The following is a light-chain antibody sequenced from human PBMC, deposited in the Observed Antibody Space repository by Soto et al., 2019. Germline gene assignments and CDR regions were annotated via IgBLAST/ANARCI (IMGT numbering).Light chain of an antibody. CDR2: DGS. CDR3: QQHNSYSRT. CDR1: QSISRW. J-gene: IGKJ1*01. Sequence: DIQMTQSPSTLSASVGDRVTITCRASQSISRWLDWYQQKPGKAPQLLIYDGSSLESGVPSRFSGSGSGTEFTLTISSLQPDDFATYYCQQHNSYSRTFGQGTKVEIK. V-gene: IGKV1-5*01.